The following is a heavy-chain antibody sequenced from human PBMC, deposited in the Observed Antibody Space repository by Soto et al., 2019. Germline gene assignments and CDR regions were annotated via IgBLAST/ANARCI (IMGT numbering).Heavy chain of an antibody. CDR3: ARGGSNDWQVAFDI. CDR2: INHSGSN. D-gene: IGHD3-9*01. Sequence: QLQQWGAGLLKPSETLSLTCVVSGGSFSTYYYNWIRQSPGKGLEWIGEINHSGSNNYSPSLKSRVTMSLDTSKNQFSLKRTSVTAADTAVYYCARGGSNDWQVAFDIWGQGTRVTVSS. V-gene: IGHV4-34*02. J-gene: IGHJ3*02. CDR1: GGSFSTYY.